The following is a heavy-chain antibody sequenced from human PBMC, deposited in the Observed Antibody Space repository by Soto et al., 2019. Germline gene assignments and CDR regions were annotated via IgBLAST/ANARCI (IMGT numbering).Heavy chain of an antibody. Sequence: QITLKESGPTLVKPTETLTLTCTFSGFSRNTRDLGVGWIRQPPGKALEWLAIIYWDDSKNYSPSLKSRLTITKDTSKNQVVLTVTDMDPVDTATYYCAQKGRGYFDYWGQGTLVTVSS. V-gene: IGHV2-5*02. CDR2: IYWDDSK. CDR3: AQKGRGYFDY. J-gene: IGHJ4*02. D-gene: IGHD3-10*01. CDR1: GFSRNTRDLG.